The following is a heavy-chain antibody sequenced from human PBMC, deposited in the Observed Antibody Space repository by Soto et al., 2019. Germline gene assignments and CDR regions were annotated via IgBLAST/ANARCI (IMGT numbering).Heavy chain of an antibody. Sequence: EVQLVESGGGLVQPGWSLRLSCAASGFTFEDYAMHWVRQAPGKGLEWVSGISWKSGNLGYEDSVKGRFTISRDNAKNSLFLQMNSLRADDTALYYCTKDRSDNYFNYMDVWGKGTTVTVSS. CDR1: GFTFEDYA. J-gene: IGHJ6*03. V-gene: IGHV3-9*01. D-gene: IGHD2-21*02. CDR2: ISWKSGNL. CDR3: TKDRSDNYFNYMDV.